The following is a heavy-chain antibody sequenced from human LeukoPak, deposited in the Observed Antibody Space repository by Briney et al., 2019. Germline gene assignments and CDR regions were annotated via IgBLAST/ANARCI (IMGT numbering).Heavy chain of an antibody. CDR3: ARVGSRYCSGANCYDGF. Sequence: GGSLRLSCAASGFILSSYSMSWVRQAPGMGLEWVSVITGSGGNTCYADSVKGRFTISKDNSKNTVYLQMSSLRAEDTAIYYCARVGSRYCSGANCYDGFWGQGTLVSVSS. CDR1: GFILSSYS. J-gene: IGHJ4*02. CDR2: ITGSGGNT. V-gene: IGHV3-23*01. D-gene: IGHD2-15*01.